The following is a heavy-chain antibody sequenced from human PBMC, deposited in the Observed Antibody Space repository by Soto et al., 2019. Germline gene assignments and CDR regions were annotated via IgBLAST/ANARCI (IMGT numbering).Heavy chain of an antibody. V-gene: IGHV3-23*01. CDR2: VGGGGGTT. J-gene: IGHJ4*02. Sequence: PGGSLRLSCTASGFSFSSYAMSWVRQAPGGGLEWVSFVGGGGGTTFSADSVKGRFTISRDNSKNTVYLQMSSLRPEDTAIYYCAKDGLSDSPSAIDYWGQGTRVTVSS. D-gene: IGHD6-13*01. CDR3: AKDGLSDSPSAIDY. CDR1: GFSFSSYA.